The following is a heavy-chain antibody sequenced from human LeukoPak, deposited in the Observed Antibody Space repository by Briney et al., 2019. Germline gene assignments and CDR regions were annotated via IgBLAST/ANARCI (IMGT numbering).Heavy chain of an antibody. CDR1: GFTFSSYA. V-gene: IGHV3-30*04. J-gene: IGHJ4*02. CDR3: ARVDSGIFDY. CDR2: ISYDGSNK. D-gene: IGHD1-14*01. Sequence: PGGSLRLSCAASGFTFSSYAMHWVRQAPGKGLEWVAVISYDGSNKYYADSVKGRFTISRDNSKNTLYLQTNSLRAEDTAAYYCARVDSGIFDYWGQGTLVTVSS.